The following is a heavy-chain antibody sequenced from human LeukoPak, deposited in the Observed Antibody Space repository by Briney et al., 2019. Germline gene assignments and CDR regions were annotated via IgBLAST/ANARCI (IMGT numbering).Heavy chain of an antibody. J-gene: IGHJ4*02. CDR2: ISRTGTTI. CDR3: ARGGAALY. V-gene: IGHV3-48*03. Sequence: GGSLRLSCAASGFTFSSYEMNWVRQAPGKGLDWVSYISRTGTTIYYAASVKGRFTISRDNAKNSMYLQMNSLRLDDTAVYYCARGGAALYWGQGTLVTVSS. CDR1: GFTFSSYE. D-gene: IGHD6-6*01.